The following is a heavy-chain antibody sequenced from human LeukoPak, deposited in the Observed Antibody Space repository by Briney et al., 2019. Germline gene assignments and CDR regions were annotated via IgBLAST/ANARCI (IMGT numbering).Heavy chain of an antibody. D-gene: IGHD3-3*01. J-gene: IGHJ5*02. CDR3: ARLATIFGVAYNWFDP. CDR1: GYSFTSYW. V-gene: IGHV5-51*01. Sequence: GESLKISCKGSGYSFTSYWIGWVRQMPGKGLEWMGITYPGDSDTRYSPSFQGQVTISADKSISTAYLQWSSLKASDTAMYYCARLATIFGVAYNWFDPWGQGTLVTVSS. CDR2: TYPGDSDT.